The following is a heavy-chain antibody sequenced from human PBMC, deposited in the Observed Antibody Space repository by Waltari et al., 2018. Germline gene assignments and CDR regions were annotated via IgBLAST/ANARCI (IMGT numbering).Heavy chain of an antibody. CDR2: IIPICGTA. CDR1: GGTFSSYA. Sequence: QVQLVQSGAEVKKPGSSVKVSCKASGGTFSSYAISWVRQAPGQGLEWMGGIIPICGTANYAQKFQGRVTITTDESTSTAYMELSSLRSEDTAVYYCARLFRIAAAGTGWFDPWGQGTLVTVSS. CDR3: ARLFRIAAAGTGWFDP. J-gene: IGHJ5*02. V-gene: IGHV1-69*05. D-gene: IGHD6-13*01.